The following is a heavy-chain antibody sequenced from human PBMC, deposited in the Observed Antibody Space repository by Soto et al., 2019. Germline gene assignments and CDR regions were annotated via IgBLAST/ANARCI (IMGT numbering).Heavy chain of an antibody. CDR3: ARERKLLWFGEPFEGYYGMDV. V-gene: IGHV3-30-3*01. CDR1: GFTFSSYA. J-gene: IGHJ6*02. Sequence: PGGSLRLSCAASGFTFSSYAMHWVRRAPGKGLEWVAVISYDGSNKYYADSVKGRFTISRDNSKNTLYLQMNSLRAEDTAVYYCARERKLLWFGEPFEGYYGMDVWGQGTTVTVSS. D-gene: IGHD3-10*01. CDR2: ISYDGSNK.